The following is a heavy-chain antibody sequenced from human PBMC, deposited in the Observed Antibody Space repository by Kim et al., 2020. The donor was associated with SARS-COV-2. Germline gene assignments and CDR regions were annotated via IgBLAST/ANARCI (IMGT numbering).Heavy chain of an antibody. CDR3: ARARGGYSSGWSYYFDY. V-gene: IGHV1-69*13. CDR2: IIPIFGTA. Sequence: SVKVSCKASGGTFSSYAISWVRQAPGQGLEWMGGIIPIFGTANYAQKFQGRVTITADESTSTAYMELSSLRSEDTAVYYCARARGGYSSGWSYYFDYWGQGTLVTVSS. J-gene: IGHJ4*02. CDR1: GGTFSSYA. D-gene: IGHD6-19*01.